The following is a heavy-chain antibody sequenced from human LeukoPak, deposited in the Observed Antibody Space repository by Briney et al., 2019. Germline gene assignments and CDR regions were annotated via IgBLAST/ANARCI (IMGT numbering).Heavy chain of an antibody. V-gene: IGHV3-23*01. CDR1: GFTFSSYT. CDR3: GITRIPAGT. CDR2: ISISGGST. Sequence: QPGASLRLSCAASGFTFSSYTMNWVRQAPGKGLEGVSGISISGGSTCYADSVKGRFTISKRNSKNTLFLQMNRLQTEDTAVYFCGITRIPAGTWGQGTLVTVSP. D-gene: IGHD6-13*01. J-gene: IGHJ4*02.